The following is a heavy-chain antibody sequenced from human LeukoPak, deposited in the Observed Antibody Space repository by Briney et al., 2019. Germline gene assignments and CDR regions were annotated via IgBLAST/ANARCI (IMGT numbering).Heavy chain of an antibody. CDR3: ARSIIAAAGTGYFDY. CDR2: IIPILGIA. J-gene: IGHJ4*02. Sequence: SVTVSCKASGGTFSSYAISWVRQAPGQGLEWMGRIIPILGIANYAQKFQGRVTITADKSTSTAYMELSSLRSEDTAVYYCARSIIAAAGTGYFDYWGQGTLVTVSS. CDR1: GGTFSSYA. D-gene: IGHD6-13*01. V-gene: IGHV1-69*04.